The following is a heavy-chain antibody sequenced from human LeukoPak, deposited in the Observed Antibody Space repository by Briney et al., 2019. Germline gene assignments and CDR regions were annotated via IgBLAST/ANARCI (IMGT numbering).Heavy chain of an antibody. J-gene: IGHJ4*02. V-gene: IGHV4-61*02. Sequence: SETLSLTCTVSGASISSESYYWSWLRQSAGKGLEWIGRVYKSVNTNYNPSLKSRVTISVDTSKDRISLRLTSVTAADTAVYYCAREDRDLLIFDYWGQGALVSVSS. CDR1: GASISSESYY. CDR2: VYKSVNT. D-gene: IGHD1-26*01. CDR3: AREDRDLLIFDY.